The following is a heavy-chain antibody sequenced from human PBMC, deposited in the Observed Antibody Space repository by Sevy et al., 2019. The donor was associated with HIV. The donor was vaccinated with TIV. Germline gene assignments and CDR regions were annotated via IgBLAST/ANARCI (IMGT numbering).Heavy chain of an antibody. CDR3: ARHGSXRDYPXDX. V-gene: IGHV4-59*08. Sequence: SETLSLTCAVSGGXLSGYFWXWIRQPPGKGLEFIGWIHXSGKTNYNPSVSSRVSMSIDRSRNQFSLILLSLTAADTAVYFCARHGSXRDYPXDXXGXXTLVTVSS. CDR2: IHXSGKT. CDR1: GGXLSGYF. J-gene: IGHJ5*01. D-gene: IGHD4-17*01.